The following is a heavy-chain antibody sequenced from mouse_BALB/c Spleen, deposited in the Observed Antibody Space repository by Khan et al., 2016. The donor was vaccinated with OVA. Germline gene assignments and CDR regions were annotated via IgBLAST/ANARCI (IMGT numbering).Heavy chain of an antibody. V-gene: IGHV1-37*01. Sequence: VQLQQSGPELVKPGASVKISCKASGYSFAGYFMNWVKQSHGKSLEWIGRINPYNGDTFYNQMFKGKATLTVDKSSGTAHMELLSLPSEDSAVYYCGRGSYFYYCDYWGQGTTLTVSS. D-gene: IGHD1-1*01. J-gene: IGHJ2*01. CDR3: GRGSYFYYCDY. CDR1: GYSFAGYF. CDR2: INPYNGDT.